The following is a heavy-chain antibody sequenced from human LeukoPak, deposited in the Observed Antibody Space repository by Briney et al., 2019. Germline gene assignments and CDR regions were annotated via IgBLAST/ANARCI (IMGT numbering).Heavy chain of an antibody. J-gene: IGHJ4*02. V-gene: IGHV3-30*02. CDR3: AKDMITFGGVMLVDY. D-gene: IGHD3-16*01. Sequence: GGSLRLSCAASGFTFSSYGMHWVRQAPGKGLEWVAVIWYDGSNKYYADSVKGRFTISRDNSKNTLYLQMNSLRAEDTAVYYCAKDMITFGGVMLVDYWGQGTLVTVSS. CDR1: GFTFSSYG. CDR2: IWYDGSNK.